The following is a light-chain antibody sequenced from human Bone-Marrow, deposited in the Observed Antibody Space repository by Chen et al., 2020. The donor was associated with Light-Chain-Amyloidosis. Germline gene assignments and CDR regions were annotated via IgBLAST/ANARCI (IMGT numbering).Light chain of an antibody. CDR3: QSADSSGTYEVI. CDR1: DLPTKY. V-gene: IGLV3-25*03. J-gene: IGLJ2*01. Sequence: SYELTQPPSVSVSPGQTARITCSGDDLPTKYAYWYQQKPGQAPVLVIHRDTERPSGISERFYGYSSGTKATLTISGVQAEDEADYHCQSADSSGTYEVIFGGGTKLTVL. CDR2: RDT.